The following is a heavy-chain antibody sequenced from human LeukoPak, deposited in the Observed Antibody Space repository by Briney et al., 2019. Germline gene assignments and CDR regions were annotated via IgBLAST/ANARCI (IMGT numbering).Heavy chain of an antibody. CDR2: INEDGSGK. J-gene: IGHJ4*02. CDR1: GFTFSNYW. CDR3: ARYSGTYYSFHY. Sequence: GGSLRLSCAASGFTFSNYWMSWVRQAPGKGLEGVANINEDGSGKYYVDSVKGRLTISRDNAEKSLYLQMNSLRDEDTAVYYCARYSGTYYSFHYWGQGTLVTVSS. V-gene: IGHV3-7*05. D-gene: IGHD1-26*01.